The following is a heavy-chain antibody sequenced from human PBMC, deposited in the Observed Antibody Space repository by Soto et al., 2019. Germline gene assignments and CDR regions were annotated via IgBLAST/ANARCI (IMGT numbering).Heavy chain of an antibody. V-gene: IGHV4-59*01. CDR1: GGSISSYY. J-gene: IGHJ6*02. Sequence: QVQLQESGPGLVKPSETLSLTCTVSGGSISSYYWSWIRQPPGKGLEWIGYIYYSGSTNYNPSLKSRGTISVDTSKNQFSLKLSSVTDADTAVYYCARGLGDCTNGVCRRNGMDVWGQGTTVTVSS. CDR3: ARGLGDCTNGVCRRNGMDV. D-gene: IGHD2-8*01. CDR2: IYYSGST.